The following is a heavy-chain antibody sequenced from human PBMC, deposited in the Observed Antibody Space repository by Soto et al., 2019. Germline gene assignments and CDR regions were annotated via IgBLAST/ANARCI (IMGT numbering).Heavy chain of an antibody. Sequence: QVQLVQSGAEVKKPGASVKVSCRASGYTFTSYVISWVRQAPAQGLEWMGWISAYNGNTNFAQKLQGRVTMTTDTCTRTAYMELRRLRSDDTAVYYCARVVATVAGPYGMDVWGQGTTVTVSS. J-gene: IGHJ6*02. V-gene: IGHV1-18*01. CDR3: ARVVATVAGPYGMDV. CDR2: ISAYNGNT. D-gene: IGHD6-19*01. CDR1: GYTFTSYV.